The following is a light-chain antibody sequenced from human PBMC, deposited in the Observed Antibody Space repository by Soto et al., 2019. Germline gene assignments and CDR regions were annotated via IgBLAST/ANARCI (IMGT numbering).Light chain of an antibody. J-gene: IGKJ2*03. CDR2: GAS. CDR1: QSVSSSN. Sequence: EIVLTQSPGTLSLSPGERATLSCRASQSVSSSNLAWYQQKPGQAPRLLIYGASDRATGIPDRISGSGSGTDFTLTISRLEPEDFAVYYCQQYGTSVMYSFGQGTKLEIK. V-gene: IGKV3-20*01. CDR3: QQYGTSVMYS.